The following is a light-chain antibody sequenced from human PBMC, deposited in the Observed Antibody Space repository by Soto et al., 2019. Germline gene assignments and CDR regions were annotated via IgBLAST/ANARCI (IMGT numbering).Light chain of an antibody. V-gene: IGLV2-14*01. CDR2: AVS. Sequence: QSALTQPASVSGSPGQSITISCTGTASDVGGYNYVSWYQQHPGKAPKLMIHAVSNRPSGISSRFSGSKSGNTASLTISGLQSEDEADYFCCSYTSSGTYVFGTGTKVTVL. J-gene: IGLJ1*01. CDR3: CSYTSSGTYV. CDR1: ASDVGGYNY.